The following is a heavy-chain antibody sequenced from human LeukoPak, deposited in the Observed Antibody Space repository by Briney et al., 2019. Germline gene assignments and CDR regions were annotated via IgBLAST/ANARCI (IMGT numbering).Heavy chain of an antibody. V-gene: IGHV5-51*01. Sequence: ESLKISCKGSGYSFTSYWIGWVRQMPGKGLEWMGIIYPGDSDTRYSPSFQGQVTISADKSISTAYLQWSSLKASDTDMYYCARHLEDYYYDSSGYFNNWFDPWGQGTLVTVSS. CDR2: IYPGDSDT. CDR1: GYSFTSYW. CDR3: ARHLEDYYYDSSGYFNNWFDP. D-gene: IGHD3-22*01. J-gene: IGHJ5*02.